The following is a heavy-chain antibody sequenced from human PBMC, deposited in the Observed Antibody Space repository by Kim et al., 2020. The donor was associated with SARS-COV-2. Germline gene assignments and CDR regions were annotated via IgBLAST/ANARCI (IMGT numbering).Heavy chain of an antibody. CDR3: ASDGYCRGGSCYLDY. V-gene: IGHV3-21*01. Sequence: GAVKGRFTRSRDNAKNALYLKRNSLRAEDTAVYYCASDGYCRGGSCYLDYWGQGTLVTVSS. J-gene: IGHJ4*02. D-gene: IGHD2-15*01.